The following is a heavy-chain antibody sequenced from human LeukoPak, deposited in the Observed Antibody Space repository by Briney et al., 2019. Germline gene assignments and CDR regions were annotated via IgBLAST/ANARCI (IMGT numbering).Heavy chain of an antibody. Sequence: GESLKISCKGSEYSFTTYWIGWVRQMPGRGLEWMGIIYPGDSDTRYSPSFQGQVTISADKSISTAYLQWSSLKASDTAMYYCARQFRDSSGYYSYYFDYWGQGTLVTVSS. CDR3: ARQFRDSSGYYSYYFDY. J-gene: IGHJ4*02. CDR1: EYSFTTYW. CDR2: IYPGDSDT. V-gene: IGHV5-51*01. D-gene: IGHD3-22*01.